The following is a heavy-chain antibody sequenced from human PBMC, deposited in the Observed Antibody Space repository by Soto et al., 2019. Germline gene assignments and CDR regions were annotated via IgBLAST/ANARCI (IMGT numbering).Heavy chain of an antibody. Sequence: ASVKVSCKASGYTFTGYYMHWVRQAPGLGLEWMGWINPNSGGTNYAQKFQGWVTMTRDTSISTAYMELSRLRSDDTAVYYCARAIDYYDSSGSDDAFDIWGQGTMVTVSS. CDR2: INPNSGGT. CDR3: ARAIDYYDSSGSDDAFDI. V-gene: IGHV1-2*04. CDR1: GYTFTGYY. J-gene: IGHJ3*02. D-gene: IGHD3-22*01.